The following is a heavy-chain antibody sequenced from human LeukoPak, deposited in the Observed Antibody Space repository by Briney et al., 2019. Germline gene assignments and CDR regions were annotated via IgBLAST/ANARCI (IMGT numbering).Heavy chain of an antibody. V-gene: IGHV3-21*04. CDR2: ISTDSGNM. D-gene: IGHD1-7*01. CDR3: ARKGLGGELGGFDS. Sequence: GGSLRLSCAASGFTFSSYSMNWVRQAPGKGLEWVSAISTDSGNMYYADSVKGRFTISRDNAKNSLYLQMNSLRVEDTALYHCARKGLGGELGGFDSWGQGTLVTVSS. CDR1: GFTFSSYS. J-gene: IGHJ4*02.